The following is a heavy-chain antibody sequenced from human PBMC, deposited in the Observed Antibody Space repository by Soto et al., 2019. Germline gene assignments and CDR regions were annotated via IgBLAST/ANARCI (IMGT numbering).Heavy chain of an antibody. V-gene: IGHV3-33*01. CDR1: GFTFSSYG. CDR2: IWYDGSNK. Sequence: GGSLRLSCAASGFTFSSYGMHWVRQAPGKGLEWVAVIWYDGSNKYYADSVKGRFTIFRDNSKNTLYLQMNSLRAEDTAVYYCARDQRGVLRFLEWFEEYYYYGMDVWGQGTTVTAP. J-gene: IGHJ6*02. CDR3: ARDQRGVLRFLEWFEEYYYYGMDV. D-gene: IGHD3-3*01.